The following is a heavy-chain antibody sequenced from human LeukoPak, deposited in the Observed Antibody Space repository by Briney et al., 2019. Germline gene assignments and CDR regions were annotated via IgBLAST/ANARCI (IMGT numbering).Heavy chain of an antibody. V-gene: IGHV4-38-2*02. CDR2: IYHSGST. J-gene: IGHJ4*02. D-gene: IGHD3-22*01. CDR3: ARHYLYDTSGDGTYYFDY. CDR1: GYSVNSGYH. Sequence: SETLSLTCIVSGYSVNSGYHWGWIRQPPGKGLEWIGSIYHSGSTYYNPSLKSRVTISIDTSKNQFSLKLSSVTAADTAVYYCARHYLYDTSGDGTYYFDYWGQGTLVTVSS.